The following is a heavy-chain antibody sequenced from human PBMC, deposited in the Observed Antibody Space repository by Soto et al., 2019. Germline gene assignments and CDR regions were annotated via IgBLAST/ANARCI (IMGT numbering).Heavy chain of an antibody. CDR1: GFSFNTYW. CDR3: ARHRDYSLDY. Sequence: EVQLVESGGDLVQPGGSLRLSCAASGFSFNTYWMTWVRQAPGRGLEWVANIKQDASEEYSVDSVKGRFTVSRDNAKNSVYLQMNRLSAEDTAVYYCARHRDYSLDYWGQGTLVTVSS. D-gene: IGHD4-4*01. V-gene: IGHV3-7*03. CDR2: IKQDASEE. J-gene: IGHJ4*02.